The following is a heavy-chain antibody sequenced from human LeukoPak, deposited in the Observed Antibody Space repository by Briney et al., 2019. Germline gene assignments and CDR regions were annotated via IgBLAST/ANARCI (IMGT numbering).Heavy chain of an antibody. Sequence: SVKVSCKASGGTFSSYAISWVRQAPGQGLVWMGGIIPIFGTANYAQKFQGRVTITADESTSTAYMELSSPRSEDTAVYYCAIDIVVVVAATGFDYWGQGTLVTVSS. J-gene: IGHJ4*02. CDR2: IIPIFGTA. D-gene: IGHD2-15*01. CDR1: GGTFSSYA. V-gene: IGHV1-69*01. CDR3: AIDIVVVVAATGFDY.